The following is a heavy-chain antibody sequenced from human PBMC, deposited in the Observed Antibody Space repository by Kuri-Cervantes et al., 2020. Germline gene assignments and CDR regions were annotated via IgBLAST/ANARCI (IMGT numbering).Heavy chain of an antibody. Sequence: GGSLRLSCAASGFSFSDYNMNWVRQAPGRGLEWVSSISGGSSFIDYADSVKGRFTVSRDNAKESLYLQMNSLRAEDTAVYYCAKGLYSSGWYLGGQTDYFDYWGQGTLVTVSS. V-gene: IGHV3-21*04. CDR1: GFSFSDYN. CDR3: AKGLYSSGWYLGGQTDYFDY. D-gene: IGHD6-19*01. CDR2: ISGGSSFI. J-gene: IGHJ4*02.